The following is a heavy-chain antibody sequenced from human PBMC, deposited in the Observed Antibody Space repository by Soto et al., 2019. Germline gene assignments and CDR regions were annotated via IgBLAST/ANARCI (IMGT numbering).Heavy chain of an antibody. CDR3: ARDFKLEPMSYFAMDV. J-gene: IGHJ6*02. Sequence: EVLLVESGGGLVQPGGSLRLSCATSGFTFNTYWMHWVRQAPGKGPVWVSRINNDGSATTYADSVKGRFTISRDNAKKTVYLQTNSLRAEDTAVYYCARDFKLEPMSYFAMDVCGRGTTVNVSS. CDR1: GFTFNTYW. CDR2: INNDGSAT. V-gene: IGHV3-74*03. D-gene: IGHD1-1*01.